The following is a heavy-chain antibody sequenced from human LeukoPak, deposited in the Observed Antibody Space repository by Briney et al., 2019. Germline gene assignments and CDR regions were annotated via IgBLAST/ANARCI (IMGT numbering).Heavy chain of an antibody. D-gene: IGHD1-26*01. V-gene: IGHV1-3*01. CDR1: GYTFTSYA. CDR3: ARALGRIVGATIPNY. Sequence: ASVKVSCKASGYTFTSYAMHWVRQAPGQRLEWMGWINAGNGNTKYPQKFQGRVTITRDTSASTAYMELSSLRSEDTAVYYCARALGRIVGATIPNYWGQGTLVTVSS. CDR2: INAGNGNT. J-gene: IGHJ4*02.